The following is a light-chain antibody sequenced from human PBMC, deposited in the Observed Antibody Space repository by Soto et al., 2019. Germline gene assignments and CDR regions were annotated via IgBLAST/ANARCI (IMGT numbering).Light chain of an antibody. Sequence: QSVLTQPHPASGTPGQRVTISRSGSSSNIGTSSVHWFQQLPGTAPKLLISTTNQRPSGVPERFSGSKSGTSASLAISGLQSEDEADYYCAAWDDSLNGHVFGTGTKVTVL. V-gene: IGLV1-44*01. J-gene: IGLJ1*01. CDR1: SSNIGTSS. CDR2: TTN. CDR3: AAWDDSLNGHV.